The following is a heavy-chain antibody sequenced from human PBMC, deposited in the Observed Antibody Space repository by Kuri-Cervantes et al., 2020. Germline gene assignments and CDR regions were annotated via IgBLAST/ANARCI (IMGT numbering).Heavy chain of an antibody. CDR2: INSDGSST. CDR1: GFTFSSYW. CDR3: ARGWAIRYCSGGSCYLGYYYYGMDV. J-gene: IGHJ6*02. Sequence: GGSLRLSCAASGFTFSSYWMHWVRQAPGKGLVWVSRINSDGSSTSYADSVKGRFTISRDNAKNTLYLQMNSLRAEDTAVYYCARGWAIRYCSGGSCYLGYYYYGMDVWGQGTTVTVSS. D-gene: IGHD2-15*01. V-gene: IGHV3-74*01.